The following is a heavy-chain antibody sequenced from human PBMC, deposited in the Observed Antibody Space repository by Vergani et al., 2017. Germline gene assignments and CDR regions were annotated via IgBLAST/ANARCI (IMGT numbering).Heavy chain of an antibody. V-gene: IGHV1-69*06. J-gene: IGHJ5*02. CDR1: GGTFSSYA. Sequence: QVQLVQSGAEVKKPGSSVKVSCKASGGTFSSYAISWVRQAPGQGLEWMGGLIPIFGTANYAQKFQGRVTITADKSTSTAYMELSSLRSEDTAVYYCARDFESYYDFWSGYLNWFDPWGQGTLVTVSS. D-gene: IGHD3-3*01. CDR3: ARDFESYYDFWSGYLNWFDP. CDR2: LIPIFGTA.